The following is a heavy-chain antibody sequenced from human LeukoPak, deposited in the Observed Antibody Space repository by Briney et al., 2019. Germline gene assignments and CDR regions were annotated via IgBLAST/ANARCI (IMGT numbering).Heavy chain of an antibody. V-gene: IGHV1-2*04. D-gene: IGHD6-19*01. CDR1: GYTFTGYY. CDR2: INPNSGGT. Sequence: ASVKVSCKASGYTFTGYYMHRVRQAPGQGLEWMGWINPNSGGTNYAQKFQGWVTMTRDTSISTAYMELSRLRSDDTAVYYCARGYSSGRYNWFDPWGQGTLVTVSS. CDR3: ARGYSSGRYNWFDP. J-gene: IGHJ5*02.